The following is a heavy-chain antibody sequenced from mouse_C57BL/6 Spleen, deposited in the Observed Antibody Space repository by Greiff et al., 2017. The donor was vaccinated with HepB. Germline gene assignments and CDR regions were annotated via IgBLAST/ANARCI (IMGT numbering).Heavy chain of an antibody. V-gene: IGHV5-4*01. CDR2: ISDGGSYT. CDR3: ARDGEDYAWFAY. CDR1: GFTFSSYA. Sequence: EVKVVESGGGLVKPGGSLKLSCAASGFTFSSYAMSWVRQTPEKRLEWVATISDGGSYTYYPDNVKGRFTISRDNAKNNLYLQMSHLKSEDTAMYYCARDGEDYAWFAYWGQGTLVTVSA. J-gene: IGHJ3*01. D-gene: IGHD2-4*01.